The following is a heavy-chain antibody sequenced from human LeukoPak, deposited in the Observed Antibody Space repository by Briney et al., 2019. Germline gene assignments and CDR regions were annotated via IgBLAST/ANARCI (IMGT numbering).Heavy chain of an antibody. CDR3: ARGYSSSSVGFDY. V-gene: IGHV1-69*13. CDR2: IIPIFGTA. D-gene: IGHD6-6*01. Sequence: SVKVSCKVSGYTLTELSMHWVRQAPGQGLEWMGGIIPIFGTANYAQKFQGRVTITADESTSTAYMELSSLRSEDTAVYYCARGYSSSSVGFDYWGQGTLVTVSS. CDR1: GYTLTELS. J-gene: IGHJ4*02.